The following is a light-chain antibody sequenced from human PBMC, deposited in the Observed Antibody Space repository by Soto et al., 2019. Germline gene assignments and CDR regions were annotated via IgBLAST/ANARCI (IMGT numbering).Light chain of an antibody. J-gene: IGKJ2*01. CDR2: GAS. CDR3: QQYNNSPEYT. V-gene: IGKV3-20*01. CDR1: QSVTSRY. Sequence: EIVLTQSPGTLSLSPGEKATLSCKASQSVTSRYLAWYQQKPGQAPRLLIYGASSRATRIPDRFSGSGSGTHFTLTISRLEPEDFAVYFCQQYNNSPEYTFGQGTKLEIK.